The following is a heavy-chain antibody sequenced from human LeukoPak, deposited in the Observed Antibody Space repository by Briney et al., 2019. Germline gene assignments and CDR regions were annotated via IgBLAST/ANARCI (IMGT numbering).Heavy chain of an antibody. D-gene: IGHD3-22*01. J-gene: IGHJ4*02. V-gene: IGHV3-21*01. CDR1: GFTFSSYS. CDR2: ISSSSSYI. CDR3: ARALNYYDSSGY. Sequence: GGSLRLSCAVSGFTFSSYSMNWVRQAPGKGLEWVSSISSSSSYIYYADSVKGRFTISRDNAKNSLYLQMNSLRAEDTAVYYCARALNYYDSSGYWGQGTLVTVSS.